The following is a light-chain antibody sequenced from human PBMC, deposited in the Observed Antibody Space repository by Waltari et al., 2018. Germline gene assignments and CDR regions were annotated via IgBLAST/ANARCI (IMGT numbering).Light chain of an antibody. CDR2: WAS. Sequence: DIVMTQSPDSLAVSLGERATIHCQSSQSVLYSSNNKNYLAWFQQKPGQPPKLLIYWASTRESGVPDRFSGSGSGTDFTLTISSLQAEDVAVYYCQQYYTPPVTFGGGTKVEIK. CDR1: QSVLYSSNNKNY. J-gene: IGKJ4*01. CDR3: QQYYTPPVT. V-gene: IGKV4-1*01.